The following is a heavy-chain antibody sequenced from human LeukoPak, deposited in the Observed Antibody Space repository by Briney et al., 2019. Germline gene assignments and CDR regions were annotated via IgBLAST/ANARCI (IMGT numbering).Heavy chain of an antibody. CDR1: GGSISSYY. V-gene: IGHV4-59*08. CDR3: ARQNPAAEGQGLDH. CDR2: IYHTGTT. Sequence: SETLSLTCTVSGGSISSYYWGWIRQPPGKGLDWIGYIYHTGTTNYNPSLKSRVTISVDTSKNQFSLKLSSVTAADTAVYYCARQNPAAEGQGLDHWGQGALVTVSS. D-gene: IGHD6-13*01. J-gene: IGHJ4*02.